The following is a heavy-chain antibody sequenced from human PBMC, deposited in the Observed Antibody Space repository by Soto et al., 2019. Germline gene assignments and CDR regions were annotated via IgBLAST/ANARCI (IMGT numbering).Heavy chain of an antibody. V-gene: IGHV4-4*07. CDR1: GGSISNYY. CDR3: AREAYSDSNSYYQTLDV. D-gene: IGHD4-17*01. CDR2: MYTSGST. J-gene: IGHJ6*02. Sequence: SETLSLTWTVSGGSISNYYWTWIQQPAGRGLEWIGRMYTSGSTNYNPSLKSRVTMSVDTSKNQFSPKLSSVTAADTAVYYCAREAYSDSNSYYQTLDVWGQGTTVTVSS.